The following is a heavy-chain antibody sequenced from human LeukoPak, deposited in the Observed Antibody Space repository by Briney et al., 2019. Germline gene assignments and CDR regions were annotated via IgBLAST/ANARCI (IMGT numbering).Heavy chain of an antibody. J-gene: IGHJ4*02. CDR2: IYFSGSA. V-gene: IGHV4-31*03. D-gene: IGHD5/OR15-5a*01. CDR1: GGSISSGGHS. Sequence: PSQTLSLTCTVSGGSISSGGHSWSWIRQHPAKGLEWIGYIYFSGSAYYDPPLESRVTISKDTSKNQFSLKLTSVTAADTAVYYCARGSLRLFDYWGQGTLVTVSS. CDR3: ARGSLRLFDY.